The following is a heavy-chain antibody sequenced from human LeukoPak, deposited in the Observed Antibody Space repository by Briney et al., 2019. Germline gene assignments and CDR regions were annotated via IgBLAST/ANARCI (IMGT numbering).Heavy chain of an antibody. CDR3: ARVVVPAAISSYYYYMDV. J-gene: IGHJ6*03. V-gene: IGHV1-69*05. D-gene: IGHD2-2*02. CDR1: GGTFSSYA. CDR2: IIPIFGTA. Sequence: AASVKVSCKASGGTFSSYAISWVRQAPGQGLEWMGGIIPIFGTANHAQKFQGRVTITTDESTSTAYMELSSLRSEDTAVYYCARVVVPAAISSYYYYMDVWGKGTTVTVSS.